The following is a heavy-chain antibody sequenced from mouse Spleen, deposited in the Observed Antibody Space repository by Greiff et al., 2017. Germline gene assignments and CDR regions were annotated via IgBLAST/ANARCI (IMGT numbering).Heavy chain of an antibody. CDR2: ISSGSSTI. Sequence: EVQRVESGGGLVKPGGSLKLSCAASGFTFSDYGMHWVRQAPEKGLEWVAYISSGSSTIYYADTVKGRFTISRDNAKNTLFLQMTSLRSEDTAMYYCARDGYYVAWFAYWGQGTLVTVSA. D-gene: IGHD2-3*01. CDR3: ARDGYYVAWFAY. J-gene: IGHJ3*01. CDR1: GFTFSDYG. V-gene: IGHV5-17*01.